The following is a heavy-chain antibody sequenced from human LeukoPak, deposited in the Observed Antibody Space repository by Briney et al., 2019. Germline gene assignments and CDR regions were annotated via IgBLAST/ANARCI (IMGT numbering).Heavy chain of an antibody. D-gene: IGHD2-2*01. CDR2: IKQDGSEK. CDR3: ARDSRYYYYYYMDV. CDR1: GFTFSSYW. Sequence: PGGSLRLSCAASGFTFSSYWMSWVRQAPGKGLEWVANIKQDGSEKYYVDSVKGRFTISRDNAKNSLYLQMNSLRAEDTAVYYCARDSRYYYYYYMDVWGKGTTVTVSS. J-gene: IGHJ6*03. V-gene: IGHV3-7*01.